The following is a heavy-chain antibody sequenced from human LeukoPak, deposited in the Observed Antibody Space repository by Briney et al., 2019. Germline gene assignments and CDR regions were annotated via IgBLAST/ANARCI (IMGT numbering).Heavy chain of an antibody. J-gene: IGHJ4*02. D-gene: IGHD6-19*01. Sequence: GGSLRLSCAASGFTFSVSAMHWVRQAPGKGLEWVGHVRTKANSYATAYAASVKGRFTISRDDSKNTAYLEMNSLKIEDTAVYYCTTRVVVAGSAIDYWGQGTLVTVSS. CDR3: TTRVVVAGSAIDY. CDR2: VRTKANSYAT. V-gene: IGHV3-73*01. CDR1: GFTFSVSA.